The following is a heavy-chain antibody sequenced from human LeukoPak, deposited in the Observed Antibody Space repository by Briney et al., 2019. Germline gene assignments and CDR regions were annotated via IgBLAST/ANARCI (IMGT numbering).Heavy chain of an antibody. V-gene: IGHV4-59*01. CDR2: IYYSGST. J-gene: IGHJ4*02. CDR1: GGSISSYY. CDR3: ARDSSYALDY. D-gene: IGHD6-19*01. Sequence: ETLSLTCTVVGGSISSYYWSCIRQPPGKGLEWIGYIYYSGSTNYNPSLKSRVTISVDTSKNQFSLKLSSVTAADTAVYYCARDSSYALDYWGQGTLVTVSS.